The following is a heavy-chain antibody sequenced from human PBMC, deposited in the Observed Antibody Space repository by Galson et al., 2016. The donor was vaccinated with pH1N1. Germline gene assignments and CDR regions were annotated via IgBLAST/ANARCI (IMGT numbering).Heavy chain of an antibody. D-gene: IGHD5-12*01. CDR1: DFTFKDFG. CDR2: IIGSGGGT. J-gene: IGHJ4*02. V-gene: IGHV3-23*01. CDR3: AKDWVWQRDPSPFDY. Sequence: SLRLSCAASDFTFKDFGMNWVRQAPGKGLEWVSRIIGSGGGTYYADSVKGRFTISRDNSKNTLYLQMNSLRAEDTAIYYCAKDWVWQRDPSPFDYWGQGTLVTVSS.